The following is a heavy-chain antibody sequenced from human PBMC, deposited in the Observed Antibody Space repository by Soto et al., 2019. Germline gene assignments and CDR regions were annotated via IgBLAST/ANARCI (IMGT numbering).Heavy chain of an antibody. CDR3: ERDQGIPYCGGDCYSDWYFDL. J-gene: IGHJ2*01. D-gene: IGHD2-21*01. V-gene: IGHV1-3*01. Sequence: QVQLVQSGAEVKEPGASVKVSCRASGYTFTNYAIHWVRQAPGQRLEWMGWLNPGNGNTKYPQKFQGRVTITRDTSASTAYMFLSSLRSEDTAVYYCERDQGIPYCGGDCYSDWYFDLWGRGTLVTVSS. CDR1: GYTFTNYA. CDR2: LNPGNGNT.